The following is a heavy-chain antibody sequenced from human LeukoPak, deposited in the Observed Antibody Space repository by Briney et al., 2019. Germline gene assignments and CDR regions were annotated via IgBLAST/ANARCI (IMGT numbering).Heavy chain of an antibody. CDR1: GFTFSSCA. CDR3: ARHPEPGYCSSTSCHESYFDY. CDR2: ISGSGGRP. V-gene: IGHV3-23*01. J-gene: IGHJ4*02. D-gene: IGHD2-2*01. Sequence: GESLRLSCAASGFTFSSCAMSWVRQAPGKGLEWVSAISGSGGRPYYADSVKGRFTISRDNSKNTLYLQMNSLRAEDTAVYYCARHPEPGYCSSTSCHESYFDYWGQGTLVTVSS.